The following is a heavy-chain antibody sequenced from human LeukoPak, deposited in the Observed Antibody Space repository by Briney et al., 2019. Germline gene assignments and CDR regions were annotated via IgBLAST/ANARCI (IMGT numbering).Heavy chain of an antibody. CDR3: ARAPALFSSSWYKDY. CDR1: GGSFSGYY. J-gene: IGHJ4*02. CDR2: INHSGST. V-gene: IGHV4-34*01. Sequence: SETLSLTCAVYGGSFSGYYWSWIRQPPGKGLEWIGEINHSGSTNYNPSIKSRVTISVDTSKNQFSLKLSSVTAADTAVYYCARAPALFSSSWYKDYWGQGTLVTVSS. D-gene: IGHD6-13*01.